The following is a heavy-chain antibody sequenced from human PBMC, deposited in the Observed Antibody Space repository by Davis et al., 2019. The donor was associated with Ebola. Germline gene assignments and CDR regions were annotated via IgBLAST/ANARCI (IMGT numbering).Heavy chain of an antibody. Sequence: SETLSLTCAVYGGSFSDYYWIWVRQTPGKGLEWIGDINHTVYTNYNPSLKSRVTMSVDTSKNQFSLQLTSVTAADTAVYYCAKGPRMTMISYSYTLDVWGKGTTVTVSS. J-gene: IGHJ6*04. D-gene: IGHD3-22*01. CDR2: INHTVYT. CDR3: AKGPRMTMISYSYTLDV. CDR1: GGSFSDYY. V-gene: IGHV4-34*01.